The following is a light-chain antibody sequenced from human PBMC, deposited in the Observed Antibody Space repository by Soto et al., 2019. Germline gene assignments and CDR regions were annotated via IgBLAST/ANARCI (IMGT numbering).Light chain of an antibody. CDR1: QSISSY. CDR2: AAS. V-gene: IGKV1-39*01. J-gene: IGKJ5*01. CDR3: QQYNNWPRT. Sequence: DIQMTQSPSSLSASGGDRVTITCRASQSISSYLNWYQQKPGKAPKLLIYAASSLQSGVPSRFSGSGSGTDFTLTISSLQSEDFAVYYCQQYNNWPRTFGQGTRLEIK.